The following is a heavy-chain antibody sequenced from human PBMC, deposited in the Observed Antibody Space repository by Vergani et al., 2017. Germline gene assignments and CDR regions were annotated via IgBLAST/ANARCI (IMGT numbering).Heavy chain of an antibody. J-gene: IGHJ3*02. V-gene: IGHV3-30-3*01. CDR1: GFTFSSYA. CDR2: ISYDGSNK. CDR3: ASPDRGDDAFDI. D-gene: IGHD4-17*01. Sequence: QVQLVESGGGVVQPGRSLRLSCAASGFTFSSYAMHWVRQAPGKGLEWVAVISYDGSNKYYADSVKGRFTISRDNSKNTLYLQMNSLRAEDTAVYYCASPDRGDDAFDIWGQGTMVTVSS.